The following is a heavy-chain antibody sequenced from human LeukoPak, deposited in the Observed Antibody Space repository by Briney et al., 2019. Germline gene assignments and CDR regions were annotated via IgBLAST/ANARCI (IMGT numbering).Heavy chain of an antibody. D-gene: IGHD3-3*01. CDR1: GGTFSSYA. CDR3: ARDRPGDTIFGVANWFDP. Sequence: RRASVKVSCKASGGTFSSYAISWVRQAPGQGLEWMGGIIPIFGTANYAQKFQGRVTITTDESTSTAYMELSSLRSEDTAVYYCARDRPGDTIFGVANWFDPWGQGTLVTVSS. V-gene: IGHV1-69*05. J-gene: IGHJ5*02. CDR2: IIPIFGTA.